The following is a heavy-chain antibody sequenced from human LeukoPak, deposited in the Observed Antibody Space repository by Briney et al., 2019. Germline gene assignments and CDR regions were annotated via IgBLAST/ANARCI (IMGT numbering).Heavy chain of an antibody. D-gene: IGHD4-17*01. Sequence: SETLSLTCTVSGGSISGSGYYWVWIRQPPGKGLEWIATIYYTGSTYYNPSLKSRVTISVDTSKNQFSLKLSSVTAADTAAYYCARRPVLRTFDYWGQGTLVTVSS. CDR3: ARRPVLRTFDY. V-gene: IGHV4-39*01. CDR1: GGSISGSGYY. J-gene: IGHJ4*02. CDR2: IYYTGST.